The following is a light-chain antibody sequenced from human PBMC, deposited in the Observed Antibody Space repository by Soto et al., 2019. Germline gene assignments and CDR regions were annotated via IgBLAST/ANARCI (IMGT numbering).Light chain of an antibody. Sequence: EIVLTQSPGTLSLSPGERATLSCRASQSVSSSYLDWYQQKPGQAPRLLIYGASSRATGIPDRFSGSGYGPDFTLTISRLEPEDFAVYYGQQYGSSSPYTFGQGTQLEI. CDR1: QSVSSSY. V-gene: IGKV3-20*01. J-gene: IGKJ2*01. CDR3: QQYGSSSPYT. CDR2: GAS.